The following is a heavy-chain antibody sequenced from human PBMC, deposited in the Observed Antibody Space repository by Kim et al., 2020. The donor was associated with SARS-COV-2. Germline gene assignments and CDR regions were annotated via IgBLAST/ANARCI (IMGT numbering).Heavy chain of an antibody. CDR2: ITWNSGII. Sequence: GGSLRLSCAASGFTFGDYAMNWVRQAPGKGLEWVSSITWNSGIIGYAYSVKGRFTISRDNAKNSLYLQMNSLRVEDTALYYCTKDSRLGAFGENGLGYGMDVWGQGTTVTVSS. V-gene: IGHV3-9*01. CDR3: TKDSRLGAFGENGLGYGMDV. J-gene: IGHJ6*02. D-gene: IGHD3-10*01. CDR1: GFTFGDYA.